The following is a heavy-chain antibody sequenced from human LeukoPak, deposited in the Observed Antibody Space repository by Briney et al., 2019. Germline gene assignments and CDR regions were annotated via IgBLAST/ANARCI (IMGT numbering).Heavy chain of an antibody. J-gene: IGHJ4*02. D-gene: IGHD2-15*01. CDR3: AKNGGSQCYSHLDS. CDR1: GLTFSIYA. CDR2: TSGSGGST. V-gene: IGHV3-23*01. Sequence: GGSLRLSGAASGLTFSIYALTGFRQAPGKGLKGVSVTSGSGGSTYYAGSVKGRFTISRDNSKNTLYLQMNSLRVEDTAVYYCAKNGGSQCYSHLDSWGQGTLVTVSS.